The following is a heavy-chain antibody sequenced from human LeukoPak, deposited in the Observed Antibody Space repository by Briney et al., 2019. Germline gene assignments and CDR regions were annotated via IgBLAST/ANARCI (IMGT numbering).Heavy chain of an antibody. J-gene: IGHJ4*02. V-gene: IGHV4-34*01. CDR1: GGSFSGYY. CDR3: ARLSGREYGDYEDY. D-gene: IGHD4-17*01. Sequence: SETLSLTCAVYGGSFSGYYWSWIRQPPGKGLEWVGEINHSGSTNYNPSLKSRVTISVDTSKNQFSLKLSSVTAADTAVYYCARLSGREYGDYEDYWGQGTLVTVSS. CDR2: INHSGST.